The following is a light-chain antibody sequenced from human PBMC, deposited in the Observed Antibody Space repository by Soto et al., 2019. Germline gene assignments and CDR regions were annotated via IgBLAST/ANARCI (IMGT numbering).Light chain of an antibody. CDR2: AAS. J-gene: IGKJ1*01. Sequence: DIQMTQSPSSLSASVGDRVTITCRASQIISGFLNWFQQKPGKAPKLLIYAASSLQSGVPSRFSGSGSEIDFTLTISSLQPEDFATYYCQQTYSIPWTFGLGTKVDIK. V-gene: IGKV1-39*01. CDR1: QIISGF. CDR3: QQTYSIPWT.